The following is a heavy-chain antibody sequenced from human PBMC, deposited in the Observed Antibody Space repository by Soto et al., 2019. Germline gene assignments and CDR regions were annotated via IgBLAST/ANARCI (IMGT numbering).Heavy chain of an antibody. V-gene: IGHV5-10-1*01. D-gene: IGHD3-22*01. J-gene: IGHJ6*02. CDR1: GYIFTSYW. Sequence: PGESLKISCKGSGYIFTSYWISWVRQMPGKGLEWMGRIDPSDSYTNYSPSFQGHVTISADKSISTAYLQWSSLKASDTAMYYCAREYYDSSGYYPHYYGMDVWGQGTTVTVSS. CDR3: AREYYDSSGYYPHYYGMDV. CDR2: IDPSDSYT.